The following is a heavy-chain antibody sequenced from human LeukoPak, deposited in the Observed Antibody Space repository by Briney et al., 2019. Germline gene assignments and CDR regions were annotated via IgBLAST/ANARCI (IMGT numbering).Heavy chain of an antibody. CDR2: FDPEDGET. D-gene: IGHD3-3*01. CDR1: GYTLTELS. Sequence: ASVKASCKVSGYTLTELSMHWVRQAPGKGLEWMGGFDPEDGETIYAQKFQGRVTMTEDTSTDTAYMELSSLRSEDTAVYYCATLGEYYDFWSGYFRDYWGQGTLVTVSS. V-gene: IGHV1-24*01. CDR3: ATLGEYYDFWSGYFRDY. J-gene: IGHJ4*02.